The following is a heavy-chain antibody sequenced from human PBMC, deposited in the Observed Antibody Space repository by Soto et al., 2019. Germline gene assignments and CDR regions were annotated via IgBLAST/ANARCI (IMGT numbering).Heavy chain of an antibody. Sequence: PSQTLSLTCAISGDSVSSNSVTWNWIRQSPSRGLEWLGRTYYRSRWYNDYAESVKSRITLRPDSSKNQFSLQLNSVTTEDTAVYYCTRGHWNDDFDYWGQGTQVTVSS. J-gene: IGHJ4*02. CDR1: GDSVSSNSVT. D-gene: IGHD1-1*01. V-gene: IGHV6-1*01. CDR3: TRGHWNDDFDY. CDR2: TYYRSRWYN.